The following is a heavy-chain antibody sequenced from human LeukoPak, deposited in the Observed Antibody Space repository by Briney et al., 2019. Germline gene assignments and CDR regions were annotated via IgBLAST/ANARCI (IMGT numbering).Heavy chain of an antibody. CDR2: INWNGGST. V-gene: IGHV3-20*04. D-gene: IGHD3-22*01. J-gene: IGHJ4*02. Sequence: GGSLRLSCAASGFTFDDYGMSWVRQAPGKGLEWVSGINWNGGSTGYADSVKGRFTISRDNAKNSLYLQMNSLRAEDTAVYYCAKGGSRDYYDSSGYQYGYYFDYWGQGTLVTVSS. CDR1: GFTFDDYG. CDR3: AKGGSRDYYDSSGYQYGYYFDY.